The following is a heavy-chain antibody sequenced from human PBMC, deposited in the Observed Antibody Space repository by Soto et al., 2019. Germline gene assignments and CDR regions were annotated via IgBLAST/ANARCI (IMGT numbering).Heavy chain of an antibody. D-gene: IGHD6-13*01. Sequence: SETLSLTCTVSGGSISSSTYYWGWIRQPPGKGLEWIGSISYSGSTYYNPSLKSRVTISVDTSKNQFSLKLSSVTAADTAVYYCARTGAAAGYYSYYYGMDVWGQGTTVTVSS. J-gene: IGHJ6*02. CDR1: GGSISSSTYY. V-gene: IGHV4-39*01. CDR3: ARTGAAAGYYSYYYGMDV. CDR2: ISYSGST.